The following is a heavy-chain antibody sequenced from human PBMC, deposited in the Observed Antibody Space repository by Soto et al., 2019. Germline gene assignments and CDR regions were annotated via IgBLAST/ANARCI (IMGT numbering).Heavy chain of an antibody. CDR1: GFTFSSFW. J-gene: IGHJ6*02. V-gene: IGHV3-74*01. Sequence: GGSLRLSCAASGFTFSSFWMHWVRQAPGKGLVWVSRISNDGTTTHYADSVRGRFTMSRDNAKNTLYLQMNSLRAEDTAVYYCARGEHFYRAIMPYYGMNVWGQGTTVTVSS. D-gene: IGHD2-2*01. CDR3: ARGEHFYRAIMPYYGMNV. CDR2: ISNDGTTT.